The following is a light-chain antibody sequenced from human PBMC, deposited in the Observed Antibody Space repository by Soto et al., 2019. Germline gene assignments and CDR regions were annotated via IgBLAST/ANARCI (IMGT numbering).Light chain of an antibody. CDR2: GAS. CDR3: QQYNNWLWT. Sequence: EIVVTQSPATLSVSPGERDTLSCRASQSVSSNLAWYQQKPGQAPRLLIYGASTRATGIPARFSGSGSGTEFTLTISSLQSEDFAVYYCQQYNNWLWTFGQGTKVDIK. CDR1: QSVSSN. J-gene: IGKJ1*01. V-gene: IGKV3-15*01.